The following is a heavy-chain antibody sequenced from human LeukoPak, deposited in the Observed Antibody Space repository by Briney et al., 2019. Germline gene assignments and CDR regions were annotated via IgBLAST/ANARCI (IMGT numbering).Heavy chain of an antibody. CDR1: GYTLTELS. CDR3: ATDWTFELGYYFDY. Sequence: GASVKVSCKVSGYTLTELSMHWVRQAPGKGLEWMGGFDPEDGETIYAQKFQGRVTMTEDTSTDTAYMELSSPRSEDTAVYYCATDWTFELGYYFDYWGQGTLVTVSS. CDR2: FDPEDGET. D-gene: IGHD7-27*01. J-gene: IGHJ4*02. V-gene: IGHV1-24*01.